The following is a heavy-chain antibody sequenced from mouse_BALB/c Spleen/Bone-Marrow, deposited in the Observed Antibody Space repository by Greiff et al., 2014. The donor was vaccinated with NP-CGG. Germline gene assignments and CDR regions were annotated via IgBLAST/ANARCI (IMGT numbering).Heavy chain of an antibody. CDR3: ARYYGSSYDY. J-gene: IGHJ2*01. V-gene: IGHV5-9-1*01. CDR2: ISSGGNYT. D-gene: IGHD1-1*01. CDR1: GFTFSSYA. Sequence: DVMLVESGGGLVKPGGSLKLSCAASGFTFSSYAMSWVRQTPEKRLEWVATISSGGNYTYYPDSVKGRFTISRDNAKSTLYLQMSSPRSEDTAMYYCARYYGSSYDYWGQGTTLTVSS.